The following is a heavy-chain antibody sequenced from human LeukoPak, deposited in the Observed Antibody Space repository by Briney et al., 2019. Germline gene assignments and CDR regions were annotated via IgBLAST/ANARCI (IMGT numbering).Heavy chain of an antibody. CDR3: ARPDDYGGKPAAFDI. CDR1: GYTFITYW. J-gene: IGHJ3*02. V-gene: IGHV5-51*01. CDR2: IYPGDSNT. D-gene: IGHD4-23*01. Sequence: GESLKISCKGSGYTFITYWIGWVRQMPGKGLEWMGIIYPGDSNTRYSPSFQGQVTTSADKSISTTYLEWSSLKASDTAMYYCARPDDYGGKPAAFDIWGQGTMVTVSS.